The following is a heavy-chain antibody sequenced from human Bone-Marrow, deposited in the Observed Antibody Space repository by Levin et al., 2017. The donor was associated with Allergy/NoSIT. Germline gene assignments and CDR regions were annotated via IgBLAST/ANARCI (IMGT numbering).Heavy chain of an antibody. CDR3: ARDRMVRGTRSGNWFDP. J-gene: IGHJ5*02. D-gene: IGHD3-10*01. Sequence: SCAASGFTFSSYGMHWVRQAPGKGLEWVAVIWYDGSNKYYADSVKGRFTISRDNSKNTLYLQMNSLRAEDTAVYYCARDRMVRGTRSGNWFDPWGQGTLVTVSS. CDR2: IWYDGSNK. CDR1: GFTFSSYG. V-gene: IGHV3-33*01.